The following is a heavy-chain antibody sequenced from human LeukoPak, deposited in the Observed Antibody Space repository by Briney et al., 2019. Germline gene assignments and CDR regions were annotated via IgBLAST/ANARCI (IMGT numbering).Heavy chain of an antibody. V-gene: IGHV1-18*01. J-gene: IGHJ5*02. CDR2: ISAYNGNT. Sequence: ASVKVSCKASGYTFTSYGISWVRQAPGQGLEWMGWISAYNGNTNYAQKLQGRVTMTTDTSTSTVYMELSSLRSEDTAVYYCARVAYYDSSGYPHGFDPWGQGTLVTVSS. D-gene: IGHD3-22*01. CDR3: ARVAYYDSSGYPHGFDP. CDR1: GYTFTSYG.